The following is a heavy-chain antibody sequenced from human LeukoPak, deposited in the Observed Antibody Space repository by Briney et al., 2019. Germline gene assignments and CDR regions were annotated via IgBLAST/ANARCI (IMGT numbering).Heavy chain of an antibody. CDR1: GRTFSSYA. Sequence: GASVKVSCKASGRTFSSYAISWVRPAPGQGLEWMGGIIPIFGTANYAQKFQGRVTISADESTSTAYMELSSLRSEDTAVYYCARGCSSTSCYADYYYYGMDVWGKGTTVTVSS. CDR2: IIPIFGTA. D-gene: IGHD2-2*01. V-gene: IGHV1-69*01. CDR3: ARGCSSTSCYADYYYYGMDV. J-gene: IGHJ6*04.